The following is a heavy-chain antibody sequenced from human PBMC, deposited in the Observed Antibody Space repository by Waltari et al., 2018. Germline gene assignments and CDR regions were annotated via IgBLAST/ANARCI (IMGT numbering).Heavy chain of an antibody. CDR1: GFTFSNYN. J-gene: IGHJ4*02. V-gene: IGHV3-48*04. D-gene: IGHD6-13*01. CDR2: ISYTSATM. Sequence: EVQLVESGGGLVQPGGSLRLSCAASGFTFSNYNMNWVRQTPGKGLELISYISYTSATMYYADSVKGRFTISRDNAKNSLYLQMNSLRAEDTAVYYCARDQRTMAAADDLDSWGQGTLVTVSS. CDR3: ARDQRTMAAADDLDS.